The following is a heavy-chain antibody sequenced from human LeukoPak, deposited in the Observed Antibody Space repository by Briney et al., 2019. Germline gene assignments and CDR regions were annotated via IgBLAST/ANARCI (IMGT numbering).Heavy chain of an antibody. CDR3: ARDTPAAGTKY. Sequence: GGSLRLSCAASGFTFSYHWMTWVRQAPGKGLEWVANIKNDGAVKNYVDSVKGRFTISRDNAKNSLYLQMNSLRAEDTAVYYCARDTPAAGTKYWGQGTLVTVSS. CDR1: GFTFSYHW. D-gene: IGHD6-13*01. V-gene: IGHV3-7*01. J-gene: IGHJ4*02. CDR2: IKNDGAVK.